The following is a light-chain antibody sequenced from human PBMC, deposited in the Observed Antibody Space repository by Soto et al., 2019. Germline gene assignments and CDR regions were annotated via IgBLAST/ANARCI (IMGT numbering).Light chain of an antibody. CDR3: LQDYDFPYT. J-gene: IGKJ2*01. CDR1: QTISSW. V-gene: IGKV1-5*03. CDR2: KAS. Sequence: DIQMTQSPSTLSGSVGDRVTITCRASQTISSWLAWYQQKPGKAPKLLIYKASTLKSGVPSRFSGSGSGTEFTLTINDLQPEDVATYFCLQDYDFPYTFGQGTKLEI.